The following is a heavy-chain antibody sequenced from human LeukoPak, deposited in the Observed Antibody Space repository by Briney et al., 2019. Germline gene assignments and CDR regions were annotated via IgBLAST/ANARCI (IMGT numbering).Heavy chain of an antibody. CDR2: IYTSGST. J-gene: IGHJ4*02. CDR1: GGSISSGSYY. Sequence: SGTLSLTCTVSGGSISSGSYYWSWIRQPAGKGLEWIGRIYTSGSTNYNPSLKSRVTISVDTSKNQFSLKLSSVTAADTAVYYCAREGDYYDSSGYFTPPDYWGQGTLVTVSS. CDR3: AREGDYYDSSGYFTPPDY. V-gene: IGHV4-61*02. D-gene: IGHD3-22*01.